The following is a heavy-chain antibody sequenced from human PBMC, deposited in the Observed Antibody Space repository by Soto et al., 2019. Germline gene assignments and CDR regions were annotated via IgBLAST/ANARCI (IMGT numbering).Heavy chain of an antibody. CDR2: IWYDGSNK. J-gene: IGHJ6*02. D-gene: IGHD1-1*01. CDR3: ARVTPGNNLYYFSGLDF. Sequence: PGGSLRLSCAASGFTFSSYGMHWVRQAPGKGLEWVAVIWYDGSNKYYADSVKGRFTISRDNSKNTLYLQMNTLRPEDTGLYYCARVTPGNNLYYFSGLDFWGQGTSVTVSS. CDR1: GFTFSSYG. V-gene: IGHV3-33*01.